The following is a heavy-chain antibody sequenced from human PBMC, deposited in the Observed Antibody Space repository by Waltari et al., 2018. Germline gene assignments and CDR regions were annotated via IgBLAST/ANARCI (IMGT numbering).Heavy chain of an antibody. V-gene: IGHV3-21*01. J-gene: IGHJ4*02. CDR2: ISGDSRFI. CDR3: ARDRRGYFDY. Sequence: EVQLVESGGGLVKPGGSLRLSCDASGFTFRAYNMNWFRLAPGKGLEWVSSISGDSRFIYYADSVNGRFTISSDAAKDSLVLQMNSLRVEDTAIYYCARDRRGYFDYWGQGTLVTVSS. D-gene: IGHD3-10*01. CDR1: GFTFRAYN.